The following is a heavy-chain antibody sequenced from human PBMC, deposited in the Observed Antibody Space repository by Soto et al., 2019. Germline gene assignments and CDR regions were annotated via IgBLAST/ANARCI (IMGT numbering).Heavy chain of an antibody. J-gene: IGHJ4*02. V-gene: IGHV3-7*01. CDR1: GFSFSSVW. CDR2: IKYDGSEE. CDR3: VTDLNWQGH. Sequence: PGGSLRLSCVVSGFSFSSVWMTWVRQAPGKGLECAANIKYDGSEEYYVDSVKGRFTISRDNAKNSLYLQMNSLRDEDSAVYYCVTDLNWQGHWGQGTLVTVSS.